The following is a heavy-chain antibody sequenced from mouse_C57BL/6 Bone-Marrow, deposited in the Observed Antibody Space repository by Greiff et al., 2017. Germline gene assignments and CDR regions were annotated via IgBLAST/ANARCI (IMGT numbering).Heavy chain of an antibody. D-gene: IGHD1-1*01. Sequence: QVQLQQSGAELARPGASVKLSCKASGYTFTSYGISWVKQRTGQGLEWIGEIYPRSGNTYYNEKFKGKATLTADKSSSTAYMELRSLTSEYSAVYFWASEGAYYYGSSYGWCAYWGQGTLVTVSA. J-gene: IGHJ3*01. CDR2: IYPRSGNT. CDR3: ASEGAYYYGSSYGWCAY. V-gene: IGHV1-81*01. CDR1: GYTFTSYG.